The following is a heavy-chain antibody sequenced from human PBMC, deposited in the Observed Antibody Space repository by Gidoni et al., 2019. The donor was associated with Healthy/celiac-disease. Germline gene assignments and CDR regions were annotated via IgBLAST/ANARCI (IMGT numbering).Heavy chain of an antibody. D-gene: IGHD3-3*01. Sequence: QVQLVQSGAEVKTPGASVKVSCKASGYTFTGYSMHWVRQAPGQGLEWMGWINPNSGGTNYAQKFQGWVTMTRETSISTAYMELSRLRSDDTAVYYCARGARWGDDFWSGSLDYWGQGTLVTVSS. CDR1: GYTFTGYS. J-gene: IGHJ4*02. CDR3: ARGARWGDDFWSGSLDY. CDR2: INPNSGGT. V-gene: IGHV1-2*04.